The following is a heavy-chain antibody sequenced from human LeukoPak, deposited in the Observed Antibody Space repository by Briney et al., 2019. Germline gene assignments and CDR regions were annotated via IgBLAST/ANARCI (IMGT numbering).Heavy chain of an antibody. Sequence: PGGSLRLSCAASGFTFSSYSMNWVRQAPGKGLEWVSSISSSSSYIYYADSVKGRFTISRDNAKNSLYLQMNSLRAEDTAVYYCARGCSGGSCYDYWGQGTLVTVSS. CDR1: GFTFSSYS. V-gene: IGHV3-21*01. CDR2: ISSSSSYI. D-gene: IGHD2-15*01. J-gene: IGHJ4*02. CDR3: ARGCSGGSCYDY.